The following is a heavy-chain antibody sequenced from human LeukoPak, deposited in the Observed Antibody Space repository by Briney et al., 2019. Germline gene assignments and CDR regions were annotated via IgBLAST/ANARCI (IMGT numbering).Heavy chain of an antibody. Sequence: GGSLRLSCAASGFTFTDFAFHWVRQAPGKGLVWVSVIWYDGSKKYYAESVKGRFTISRDTFKNTLYLQMNSLKVEDTAVYYCARDDSSFAPFDYWGQGTLVTVSS. V-gene: IGHV3-33*01. CDR3: ARDDSSFAPFDY. CDR2: IWYDGSKK. J-gene: IGHJ4*02. CDR1: GFTFTDFA. D-gene: IGHD4-11*01.